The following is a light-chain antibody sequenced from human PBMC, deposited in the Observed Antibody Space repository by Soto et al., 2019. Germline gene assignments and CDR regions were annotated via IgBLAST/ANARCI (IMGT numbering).Light chain of an antibody. CDR1: QSVLYSSYNRNY. Sequence: DIVLTQSPDSLAVSLGERATINCESSQSVLYSSYNRNYLAWYRQKPGQPPELLIYWASTRESGVPERFSGSGSGTDFILTISSLQAEDVAVYYCQQYSTTPPTFGGGTKVEIK. CDR3: QQYSTTPPT. CDR2: WAS. J-gene: IGKJ4*01. V-gene: IGKV4-1*01.